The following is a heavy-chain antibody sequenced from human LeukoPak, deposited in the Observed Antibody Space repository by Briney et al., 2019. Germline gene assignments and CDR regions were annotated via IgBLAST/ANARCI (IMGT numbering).Heavy chain of an antibody. Sequence: PGGSLRLSCAVSGFTFTNAWMSWVRQAPGKGLEWVGRIKRKSDGGTTDYAAPVKGRFTISRDDSKNTLYLQVNSLKTEDTAVYFCTIVLGGTRFDYWGREPWSPSPQ. J-gene: IGHJ4*02. V-gene: IGHV3-15*01. CDR2: IKRKSDGGTT. CDR3: TIVLGGTRFDY. CDR1: GFTFTNAW. D-gene: IGHD2-8*02.